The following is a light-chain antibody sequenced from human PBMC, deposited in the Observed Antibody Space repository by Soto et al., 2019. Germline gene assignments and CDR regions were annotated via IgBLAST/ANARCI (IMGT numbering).Light chain of an antibody. CDR2: DAS. J-gene: IGKJ1*01. Sequence: DIAFTQSSTAQPFPPVEGDTPSYRAYQRVSSYLAWYQQKPGQAPRLLIYDASNRATGIPDRFSGSGSGTDFTLTISSLEPEDFATYYCQQRSSWPRTCGQGTKVDIK. CDR1: QRVSSY. CDR3: QQRSSWPRT. V-gene: IGKV3-11*01.